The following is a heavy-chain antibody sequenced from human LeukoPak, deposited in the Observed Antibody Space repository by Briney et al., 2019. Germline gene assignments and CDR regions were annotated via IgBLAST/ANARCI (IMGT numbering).Heavy chain of an antibody. V-gene: IGHV3-11*04. J-gene: IGHJ5*02. CDR2: ISSSGSTI. CDR3: ARDRNYGDYVST. D-gene: IGHD4-17*01. CDR1: AFTFSDYY. Sequence: GGSLRLSCAASAFTFSDYYMSWIRQAPGKGLEWVSYISSSGSTIYYADSVKGRFTISRDNAKNSLYLQMNSLRAEDTAVYYCARDRNYGDYVSTWGQGALVTVSS.